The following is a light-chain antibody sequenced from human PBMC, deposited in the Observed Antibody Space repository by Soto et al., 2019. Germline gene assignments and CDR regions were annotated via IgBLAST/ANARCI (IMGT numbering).Light chain of an antibody. CDR3: KQYDSLTGT. V-gene: IGKV3-20*01. J-gene: IGKJ1*01. Sequence: EILLTQSPVTLSLSPGERATLTCRASQSVTSNIAWYQQRPGQAPRLLIYDASTRATGIPDRFSGSGSGTDSTLTISSLEPEDLAVYYCKQYDSLTGTFGQGTKVDIK. CDR1: QSVTSN. CDR2: DAS.